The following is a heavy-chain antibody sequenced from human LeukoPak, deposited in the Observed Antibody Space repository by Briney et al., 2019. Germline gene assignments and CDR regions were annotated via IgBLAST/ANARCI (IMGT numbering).Heavy chain of an antibody. J-gene: IGHJ4*02. CDR3: ARANYDYVWGSYRTGENFDY. D-gene: IGHD3-16*02. V-gene: IGHV1-69*04. CDR1: GGTFSSYA. CDR2: IIPILGIA. Sequence: ASVKVSCKASGGTFSSYAIGWVRQAPGQGLEWMGRIIPILGIANYAQKFQGRVTITADKSTSTAYMELSSLRSEDTAVYYCARANYDYVWGSYRTGENFDYWGQGTLVTVSS.